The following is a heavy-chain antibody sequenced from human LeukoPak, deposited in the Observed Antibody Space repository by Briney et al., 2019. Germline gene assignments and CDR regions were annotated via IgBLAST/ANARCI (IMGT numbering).Heavy chain of an antibody. Sequence: ASVKVSCKVSGYTLTELSMHWVRQAPGKGLEWMGGFDPEDGETIYAQKFQGRVTMTEDTSTDTAYMELSSLRSEDTAVYYYATNPYYYDSSGYYTWGQGTLVTVSS. CDR2: FDPEDGET. J-gene: IGHJ4*02. V-gene: IGHV1-24*01. D-gene: IGHD3-22*01. CDR1: GYTLTELS. CDR3: ATNPYYYDSSGYYT.